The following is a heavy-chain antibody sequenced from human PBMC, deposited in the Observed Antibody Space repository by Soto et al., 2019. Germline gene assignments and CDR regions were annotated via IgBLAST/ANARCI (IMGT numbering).Heavy chain of an antibody. CDR2: IYWDDDK. CDR1: GFSLSSTRVA. D-gene: IGHD6-19*01. V-gene: IGHV2-5*02. Sequence: QITLKESGPTLVKPTQTLTLTCTFSGFSLSSTRVAVGWIRQPPGKALEWLALIYWDDDKRYSPFLKSMLTSTKDSPKNQVVLTMTNMNPVDTATYYSAHNVVAGLGYYFDYWGQGTLVTVSS. J-gene: IGHJ4*02. CDR3: AHNVVAGLGYYFDY.